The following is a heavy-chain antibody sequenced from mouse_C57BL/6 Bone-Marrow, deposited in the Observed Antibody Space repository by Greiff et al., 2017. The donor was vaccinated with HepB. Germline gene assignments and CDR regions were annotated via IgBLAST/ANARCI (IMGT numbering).Heavy chain of an antibody. Sequence: EVQLQQSGPELVKPGASVKISCKASGYSFTGYYMRWVKQSHGNILDWIGYIYPYNGVSSYNQKFKGKATLTVDKSSSTAYMEFRSLTSEDSAVYYSAREEDDGTTGYFDDWGQGTTLTVSS. D-gene: IGHD1-1*01. V-gene: IGHV1-31*01. CDR3: AREEDDGTTGYFDD. J-gene: IGHJ2*01. CDR1: GYSFTGYY. CDR2: IYPYNGVS.